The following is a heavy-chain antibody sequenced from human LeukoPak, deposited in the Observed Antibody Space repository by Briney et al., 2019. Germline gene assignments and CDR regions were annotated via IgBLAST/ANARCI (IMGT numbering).Heavy chain of an antibody. CDR3: AKHGGSYGDSRTDY. CDR2: LSGRGGSR. Sequence: GGSLRLSCAASGFAFSSYARSWVRQAPGQELQWVSALSGRGGSRDYPDSVRGRFTISRVNSRNTMYLQMNSLRAEDTPVYYYAKHGGSYGDSRTDYWGQGTLVTVSS. V-gene: IGHV3-23*01. J-gene: IGHJ4*02. CDR1: GFAFSSYA. D-gene: IGHD4-17*01.